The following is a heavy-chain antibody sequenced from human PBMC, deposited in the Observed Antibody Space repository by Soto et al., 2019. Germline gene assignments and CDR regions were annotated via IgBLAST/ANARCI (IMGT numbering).Heavy chain of an antibody. Sequence: SETLSLTCTVSGGSISNYYWSWLRQPPGKGLEWIGYIYYSGSTNSSPSLKSRVTISVDTSKNQFSLKLCSVNAAETAVYSSASVCAWCLYVDTAMAFDYWGQGTLVTVSS. J-gene: IGHJ4*02. CDR3: ASVCAWCLYVDTAMAFDY. V-gene: IGHV4-59*01. CDR2: IYYSGST. CDR1: GGSISNYY. D-gene: IGHD5-18*01.